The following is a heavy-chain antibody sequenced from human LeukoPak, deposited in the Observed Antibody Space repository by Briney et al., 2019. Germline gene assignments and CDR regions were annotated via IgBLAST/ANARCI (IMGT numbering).Heavy chain of an antibody. Sequence: SETLSLTCTVSGGSISSSSYYWGWIRQPPGKGLEWIGSIYYSGSTYYNPSLKSRVTISVDTSKNQFSLKLSSVTAADTAVYYCARAATYYDILTGYGEGHYFDYWGQGTLVTVSS. CDR3: ARAATYYDILTGYGEGHYFDY. CDR1: GGSISSSSYY. J-gene: IGHJ4*02. V-gene: IGHV4-39*07. CDR2: IYYSGST. D-gene: IGHD3-9*01.